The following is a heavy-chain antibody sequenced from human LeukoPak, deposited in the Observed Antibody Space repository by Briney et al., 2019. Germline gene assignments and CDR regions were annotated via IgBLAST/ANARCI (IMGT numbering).Heavy chain of an antibody. V-gene: IGHV4-59*12. CDR3: ARFRMTASATAAFDL. D-gene: IGHD6-13*01. CDR2: IYYSGST. Sequence: PSETLSLTCTVSGGSISSYYWSWIRQPPGKGLEWIGYIYYSGSTNYNPSLNSRVTMSLDTSKNQFSLKLTSVTAADTAVYYCARFRMTASATAAFDLWGQGTLVTVSS. CDR1: GGSISSYY. J-gene: IGHJ3*01.